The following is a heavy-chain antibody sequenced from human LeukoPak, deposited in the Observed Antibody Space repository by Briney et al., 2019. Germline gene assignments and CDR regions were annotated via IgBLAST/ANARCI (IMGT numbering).Heavy chain of an antibody. CDR2: IYYSGST. D-gene: IGHD4-17*01. J-gene: IGHJ4*02. Sequence: SETLSLTCTVSGGSISSYYWSWIRQPPGKGLEWIGYIYYSGSTNYNPSLKSRVTISVDTSKNQFSLKLSSVTAADTAVYYCARYDYGDYYFDYWGQGTLVTVS. V-gene: IGHV4-59*01. CDR1: GGSISSYY. CDR3: ARYDYGDYYFDY.